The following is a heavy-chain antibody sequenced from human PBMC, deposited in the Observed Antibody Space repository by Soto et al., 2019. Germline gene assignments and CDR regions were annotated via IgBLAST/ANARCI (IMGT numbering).Heavy chain of an antibody. V-gene: IGHV4-61*09. Sequence: SETLSLTCTVSGGSISSSSYYWSWIRQPAGKGLEWIGHIHSSGSTNYNPSLKSRVTMSVDTSKNQFSLRLMSLTAADTAVYYCARDQGVAAAGITWFDPWGQGSLVTVSS. J-gene: IGHJ5*02. CDR3: ARDQGVAAAGITWFDP. CDR2: IHSSGST. D-gene: IGHD6-13*01. CDR1: GGSISSSSYY.